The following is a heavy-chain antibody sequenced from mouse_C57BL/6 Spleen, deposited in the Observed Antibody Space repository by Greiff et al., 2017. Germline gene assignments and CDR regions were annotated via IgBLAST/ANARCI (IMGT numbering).Heavy chain of an antibody. CDR2: IRLKSDNYAT. CDR3: TNYYGSSYYYAMDY. V-gene: IGHV6-3*01. Sequence: EVQRVESGGGLVQPGGSMKLSCVASGFTFSNYWMNWVRQSPEKGLEWVAQIRLKSDNYATHYAESVKGRFTISRDDSKSSVYLQMNNLRAEDTGIYYCTNYYGSSYYYAMDYWGQGTSVTVSS. CDR1: GFTFSNYW. J-gene: IGHJ4*01. D-gene: IGHD1-1*01.